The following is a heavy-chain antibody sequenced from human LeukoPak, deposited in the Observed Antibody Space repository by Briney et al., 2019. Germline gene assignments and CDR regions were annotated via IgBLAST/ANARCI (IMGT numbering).Heavy chain of an antibody. CDR2: FGTRSTSI. CDR1: GFTFSGYS. V-gene: IGHV3-21*04. D-gene: IGHD2-2*01. J-gene: IGHJ4*02. Sequence: GGSLRLSCTASGFTFSGYSMNWIRQAPGKGLEWVSSFGTRSTSIYHAGSVKGRFAISRDNAKNSLYLQMDSLRAEDTAVYYCARQCSITSCLWGQGTLVTVSS. CDR3: ARQCSITSCL.